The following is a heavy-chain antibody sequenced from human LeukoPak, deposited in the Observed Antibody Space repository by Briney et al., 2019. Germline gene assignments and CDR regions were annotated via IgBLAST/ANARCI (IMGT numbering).Heavy chain of an antibody. V-gene: IGHV3-21*01. J-gene: IGHJ3*02. CDR1: GFTFSNYN. CDR2: ISSSSSYI. CDR3: ARVFVERDYYGSSGYGLSAFDI. Sequence: GGSLRLSCAASGFTFSNYNMNWVRQAPGKGLEWVSSISSSSSYIYYADSVKGRFTISRDNAKNSLYLQMNSLRAEDTAVYYCARVFVERDYYGSSGYGLSAFDIWGQGTMVTVS. D-gene: IGHD3-22*01.